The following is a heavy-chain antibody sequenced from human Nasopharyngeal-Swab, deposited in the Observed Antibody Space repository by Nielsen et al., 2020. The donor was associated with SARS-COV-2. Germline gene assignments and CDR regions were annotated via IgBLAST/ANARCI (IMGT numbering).Heavy chain of an antibody. J-gene: IGHJ3*01. D-gene: IGHD4-17*01. CDR1: GESLSGYY. CDR2: INHTGSPKTGTT. Sequence: SQTLSLTCGVYGESLSGYYWGWIRQSPGKGLEWIGEINHTGSPKTGTTNYNPSLKSRITISIDTSKNQVSLKLNSVTAADTALYYCARLWHTVTTQWGQGTMVTVSS. CDR3: ARLWHTVTTQ. V-gene: IGHV4-34*01.